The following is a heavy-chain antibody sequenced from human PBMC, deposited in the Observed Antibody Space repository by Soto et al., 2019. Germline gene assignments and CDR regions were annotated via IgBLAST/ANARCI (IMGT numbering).Heavy chain of an antibody. D-gene: IGHD1-26*01. J-gene: IGHJ4*02. CDR2: ISRDGKNK. CDR1: GFTFSRYA. V-gene: IGHV3-30*04. CDR3: ARSRNSAVADSFDF. Sequence: PGGSLRLSCAGSGFTFSRYAIHWVRQVPGKGLEWVAVISRDGKNKYYVDSVKGRFTTSRDDTQNKLYLKMNSLRREDTAVYYSARSRNSAVADSFDFWGQGTLVTVSS.